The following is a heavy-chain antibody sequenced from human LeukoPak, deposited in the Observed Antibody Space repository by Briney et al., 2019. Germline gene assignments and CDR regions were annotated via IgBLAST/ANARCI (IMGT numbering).Heavy chain of an antibody. D-gene: IGHD5-12*01. CDR1: GFTVSGNY. V-gene: IGHV3-66*01. J-gene: IGHJ4*02. CDR3: ARDSPGYGGYSY. CDR2: IYSGGST. Sequence: GGSLGLSCAASGFTVSGNYVSWVRQAPGKGLEWVSVIYSGGSTYYADSVKGRFTISRDNSKNTLYLQMNSLRAEDTAVYYCARDSPGYGGYSYWGQGTLVTVSS.